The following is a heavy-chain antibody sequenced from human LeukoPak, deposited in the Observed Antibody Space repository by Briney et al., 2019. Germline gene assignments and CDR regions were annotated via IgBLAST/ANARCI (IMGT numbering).Heavy chain of an antibody. V-gene: IGHV1-69*06. CDR1: GGTFSSYA. J-gene: IGHJ4*02. CDR2: IIPIFGTA. CDR3: ARSSIIATAGPFYFDY. D-gene: IGHD6-13*01. Sequence: SVKVSCKASGGTFSSYAISWVRQAPGQGLEWMGGIIPIFGTANYAQKFQGRVTITADKSTSTAYMELSSLRSEDTAVYHCARSSIIATAGPFYFDYWGQGTLVTVSS.